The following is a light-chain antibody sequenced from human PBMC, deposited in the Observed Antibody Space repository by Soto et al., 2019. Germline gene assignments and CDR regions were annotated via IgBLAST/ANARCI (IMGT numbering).Light chain of an antibody. Sequence: EIVLKQSPGTLSLSPGERATLSCRASQSVSSYLAWYQQKPGQAPRLLIYDASTRATGISARFSGSGSGKEFNLTISSLEPEDFAVYYCQQRSNWPVTFGQGTKVEVK. CDR3: QQRSNWPVT. V-gene: IGKV3-11*01. J-gene: IGKJ1*01. CDR2: DAS. CDR1: QSVSSY.